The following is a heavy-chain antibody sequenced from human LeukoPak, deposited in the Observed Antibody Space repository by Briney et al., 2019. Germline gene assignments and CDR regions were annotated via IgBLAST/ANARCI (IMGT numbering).Heavy chain of an antibody. Sequence: GGSLRLSCAASGFIFSNYAMSWVRQAPAKGLEWVSVISGSGGRAYYADPVKGRFTISRDNSKSTLYLQMNSLRAEDTAIYYCAKHGEAYGDSKTDYWGQGTLVTVSS. V-gene: IGHV3-23*01. J-gene: IGHJ4*02. CDR3: AKHGEAYGDSKTDY. D-gene: IGHD4-17*01. CDR1: GFIFSNYA. CDR2: ISGSGGRA.